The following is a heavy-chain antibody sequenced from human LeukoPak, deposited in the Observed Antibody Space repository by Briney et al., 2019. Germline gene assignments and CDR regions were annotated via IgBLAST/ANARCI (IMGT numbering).Heavy chain of an antibody. Sequence: ASVKVSCKASGYTFTGYYMHWVRQAPGQGLEWMGWINPNSGGTNYAQKFQGRVTMTRDTSISTAYMELSRLRSDDTAVYYCARRRGPGSSWFYYYYYMDVWGKGTTVTISS. CDR1: GYTFTGYY. J-gene: IGHJ6*03. CDR2: INPNSGGT. CDR3: ARRRGPGSSWFYYYYYMDV. V-gene: IGHV1-2*02. D-gene: IGHD6-13*01.